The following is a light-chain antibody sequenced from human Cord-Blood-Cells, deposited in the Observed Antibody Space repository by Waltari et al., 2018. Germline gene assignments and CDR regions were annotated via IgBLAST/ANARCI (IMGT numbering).Light chain of an antibody. CDR1: QSVSSSY. CDR3: QQYGSSPFT. J-gene: IGKJ3*01. V-gene: IGKV3-20*01. CDR2: GAS. Sequence: EIVLTQSPGTLSLSPGERATLDCRASQSVSSSYLAWYQQKPGQAPRLLIYGASSRATGIPDRFSGSGSGTDFTLTISRLEPEDFAVYYCQQYGSSPFTFGPGTKVDIK.